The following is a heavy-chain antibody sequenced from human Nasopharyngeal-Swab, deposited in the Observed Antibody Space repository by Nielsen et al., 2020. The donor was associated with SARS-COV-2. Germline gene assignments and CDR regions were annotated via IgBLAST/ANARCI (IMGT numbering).Heavy chain of an antibody. CDR2: ISGSGSGT. D-gene: IGHD5-18*01. V-gene: IGHV3-23*01. CDR1: GFTFSSFA. Sequence: GESLKISCAASGFTFSSFAMSWVRQTPGKGLEWVSFISGSGSGTYYADSVKGRFIISRDDSKNTLYLQMNSLRADDTATYFCSKVDAAMVSSEAFFDYWGQGTLVTVSS. J-gene: IGHJ4*02. CDR3: SKVDAAMVSSEAFFDY.